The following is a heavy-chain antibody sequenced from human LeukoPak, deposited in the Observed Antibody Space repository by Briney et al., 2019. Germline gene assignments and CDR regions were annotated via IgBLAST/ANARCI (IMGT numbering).Heavy chain of an antibody. CDR2: INPNSGGT. Sequence: ASVKVSCKASGYTFTGYYMHWVRQAPGQGLEWMGWINPNSGGTNYAQRFQGRVTMTRDTSISTAYMELSRLRSDDTAAYYCAIRSLFGPTQDYFDYWGQGTLVTVSS. D-gene: IGHD3-10*02. J-gene: IGHJ4*02. CDR3: AIRSLFGPTQDYFDY. CDR1: GYTFTGYY. V-gene: IGHV1-2*02.